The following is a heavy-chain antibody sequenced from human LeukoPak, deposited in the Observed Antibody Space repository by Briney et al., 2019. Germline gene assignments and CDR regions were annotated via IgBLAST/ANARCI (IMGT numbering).Heavy chain of an antibody. J-gene: IGHJ4*02. V-gene: IGHV4-38-2*02. CDR3: ASLHLGASSFDF. CDR2: VYQSGNA. Sequence: TSETLSLTCTVSNYSLSTNLNWSWLRPSPGRGLEWIGIVYQSGNAYYTPSLKSRVLISCDPSKKKLSLKINSVTATDTALYYCASLHLGASSFDFWGQGTPVTVSS. CDR1: NYSLSTNLN. D-gene: IGHD1-26*01.